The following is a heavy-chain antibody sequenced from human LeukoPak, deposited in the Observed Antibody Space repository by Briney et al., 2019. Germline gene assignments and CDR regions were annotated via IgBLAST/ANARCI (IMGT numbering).Heavy chain of an antibody. CDR1: GGSISSGGYY. D-gene: IGHD2/OR15-2a*01. V-gene: IGHV4-61*08. J-gene: IGHJ3*02. CDR3: ARDQNDLDAFDI. CDR2: IYYSGST. Sequence: PSQTLSLTCTVSGGSISSGGYYWSWVRQHPGKGLEWIGYIYYSGSTNYNPSLKSRVTISVDTSKNQFSLKLSSVTAADTAVYYCARDQNDLDAFDIWGQGTMVTVSS.